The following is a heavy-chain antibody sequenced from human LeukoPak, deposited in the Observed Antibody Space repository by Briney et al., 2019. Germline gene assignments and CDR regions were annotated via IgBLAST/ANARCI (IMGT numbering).Heavy chain of an antibody. D-gene: IGHD2-2*01. CDR3: ARGRRIVVVPAAPRQYNWFDP. CDR1: GFTFSDYY. J-gene: IGHJ5*02. Sequence: PGGSLRLSCAASGFTFSDYYMSWIRQAPGKGLEWVSYISSSGSTIHYADSVKGRFTISRDDAKNSLYLQMNSLRAEDTAVYYCARGRRIVVVPAAPRQYNWFDPWGQGTLVTVSS. V-gene: IGHV3-11*01. CDR2: ISSSGSTI.